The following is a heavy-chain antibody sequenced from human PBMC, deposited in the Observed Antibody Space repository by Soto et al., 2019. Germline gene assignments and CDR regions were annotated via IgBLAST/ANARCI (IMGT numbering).Heavy chain of an antibody. Sequence: APVKVSCKASGYTFTSYGITWVRQAHGQGLEWMGWISAYNGNTHYAQMFQGRVTMTTYTSTSTAYMELRSLRSDDTAVYFCARESLPSSFYYYVIDVWGQGTTVTVSS. V-gene: IGHV1-18*01. CDR1: GYTFTSYG. D-gene: IGHD2-2*01. J-gene: IGHJ6*01. CDR2: ISAYNGNT. CDR3: ARESLPSSFYYYVIDV.